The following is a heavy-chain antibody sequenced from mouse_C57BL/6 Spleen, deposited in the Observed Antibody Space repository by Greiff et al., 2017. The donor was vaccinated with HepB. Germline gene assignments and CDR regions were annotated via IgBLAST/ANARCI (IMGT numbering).Heavy chain of an antibody. CDR2: IYPGSGST. D-gene: IGHD1-1*01. J-gene: IGHJ2*01. V-gene: IGHV1-55*01. CDR3: ARLTTVVEVFDY. CDR1: GYTFTSYW. Sequence: LQQPGASVKMSCKASGYTFTSYWITWVKQRPGQGLEWIGDIYPGSGSTNYNEKFKSKATLTVDTSSSTAYMQRSSLTSEDSAVYYCARLTTVVEVFDYWGQGTTLTVSS.